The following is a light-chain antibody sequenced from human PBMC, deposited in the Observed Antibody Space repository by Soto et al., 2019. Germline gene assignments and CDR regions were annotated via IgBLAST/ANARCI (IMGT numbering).Light chain of an antibody. V-gene: IGKV3-15*01. J-gene: IGKJ1*01. CDR2: GAS. Sequence: EMVMTQSPATLSVSPGERATLSCRASQSVSSNLAWYQQKPGQAPRLLIYGASTRATGIPARFSGSGSGTEFTLTISSLQSEDFVVYYCQQYHNWPRTFGQGTKVEIK. CDR3: QQYHNWPRT. CDR1: QSVSSN.